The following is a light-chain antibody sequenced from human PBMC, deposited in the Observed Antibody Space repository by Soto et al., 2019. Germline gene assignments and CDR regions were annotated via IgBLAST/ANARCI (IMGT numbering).Light chain of an antibody. Sequence: QSALTQPRSVSGSPGQSVTISCTGTTGDVGAYNFVSWYQLHPGKAPKLMIYDASERPSGVPDRFSASKSGNTASLTISGLQAEDEADYYCCSYAGSFTWVFGGGTKVTVL. J-gene: IGLJ3*02. CDR2: DAS. V-gene: IGLV2-11*01. CDR3: CSYAGSFTWV. CDR1: TGDVGAYNF.